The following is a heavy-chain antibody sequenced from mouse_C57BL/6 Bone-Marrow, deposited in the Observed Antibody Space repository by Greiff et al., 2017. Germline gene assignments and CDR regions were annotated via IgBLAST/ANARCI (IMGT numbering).Heavy chain of an antibody. D-gene: IGHD2-12*01. Sequence: VQRVESGGGLVQPGGSLSLSCAASGFTFTDYYISWVRQPPGKALEWLGFIRNKANGYTTEYSASVKGRFTISRDNSQSILYRQMNALRAEDSATYYCARLRRYFDYWGQGTTLTVSS. CDR3: ARLRRYFDY. V-gene: IGHV7-3*01. J-gene: IGHJ2*01. CDR2: IRNKANGYTT. CDR1: GFTFTDYY.